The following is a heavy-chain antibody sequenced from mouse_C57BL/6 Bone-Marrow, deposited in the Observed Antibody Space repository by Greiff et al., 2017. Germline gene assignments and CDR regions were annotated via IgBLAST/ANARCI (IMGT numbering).Heavy chain of an antibody. D-gene: IGHD2-3*01. CDR1: GYTFTDYG. CDR2: INPSSGTT. J-gene: IGHJ2*01. Sequence: VQLQQSGAELVRPGASVKMSCKASGYTFTDYGMSWVKQSTGQGLEWIGEINPSSGTTCYNEKFKGKATLTADKSSSTAYMQLRSLTAEDSAGYFCARNDDWGKGTTLTVSS. CDR3: ARNDD. V-gene: IGHV1-81*01.